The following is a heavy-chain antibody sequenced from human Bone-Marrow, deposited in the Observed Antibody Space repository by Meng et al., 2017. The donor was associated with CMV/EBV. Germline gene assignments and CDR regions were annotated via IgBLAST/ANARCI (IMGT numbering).Heavy chain of an antibody. J-gene: IGHJ4*02. Sequence: GESLKISCAASGFTFTRYDIHWVRQAPGKGLEWVAVISYDGVSQHYAESVEGRFSLPRDNSRNTLYLQMNSLRTDDTAVYYCAREVGTTTGPDYWGQGTLVTVSS. D-gene: IGHD1-26*01. CDR1: GFTFTRYD. V-gene: IGHV3-30-3*01. CDR2: ISYDGVSQ. CDR3: AREVGTTTGPDY.